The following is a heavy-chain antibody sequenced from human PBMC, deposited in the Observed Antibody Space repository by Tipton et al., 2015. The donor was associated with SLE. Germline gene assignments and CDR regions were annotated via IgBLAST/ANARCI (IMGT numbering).Heavy chain of an antibody. V-gene: IGHV3-30*18. CDR1: GFTFSSYG. Sequence: SLRLSCAASGFTFSSYGMHWVRQAPGKGLEWVAVIWYDGSNKYYADSVKGRFTISRDNSKNTLYLQMNSLRAEDTAVYYCAKDKAPSSSWSFDYWGQGTLVTVSS. D-gene: IGHD6-13*01. CDR3: AKDKAPSSSWSFDY. CDR2: IWYDGSNK. J-gene: IGHJ4*02.